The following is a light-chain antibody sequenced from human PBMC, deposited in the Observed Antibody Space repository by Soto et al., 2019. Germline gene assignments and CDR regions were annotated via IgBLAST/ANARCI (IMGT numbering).Light chain of an antibody. J-gene: IGKJ3*01. CDR1: QSVSSN. CDR2: GAS. V-gene: IGKV3-15*01. CDR3: QKYNNWPFT. Sequence: EIVMTQSPATLSVSPGERATLSCRASQSVSSNLAWYQQKPGQAPRLLIYGASTRATGIPARFSGSGSGTEFTLTISSLQSGDFEVYYCQKYNNWPFTFGPGTKVDIK.